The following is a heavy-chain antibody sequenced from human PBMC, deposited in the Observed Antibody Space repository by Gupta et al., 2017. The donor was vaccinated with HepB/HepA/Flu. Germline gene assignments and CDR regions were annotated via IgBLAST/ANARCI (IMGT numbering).Heavy chain of an antibody. CDR1: GGTFSSYA. CDR3: ARDEEPGHYGGDSQALDI. V-gene: IGHV1-69*06. CDR2: IITIFGRT. Sequence: PGSSVKVSCKASGGTFSSYAISWVRQAPGQGLEWMGWIITIFGRTHYAQKFQGRVTITADKSPSTAYMDLSSLRSEDSAVNYCARDEEPGHYGGDSQALDICGQCRMVTVSS. J-gene: IGHJ3*02. D-gene: IGHD4-23*01.